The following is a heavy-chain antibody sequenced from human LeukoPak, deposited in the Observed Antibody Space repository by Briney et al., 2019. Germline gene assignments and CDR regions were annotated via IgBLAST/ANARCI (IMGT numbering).Heavy chain of an antibody. V-gene: IGHV1-18*01. CDR2: ISAYNGNT. CDR3: ASERRTGDLLGYYYYYMDV. CDR1: GYTFTSYG. D-gene: IGHD7-27*01. J-gene: IGHJ6*03. Sequence: ASVKVSCKASGYTFTSYGISWVRQAPGQGLEWMGWISAYNGNTNYAQKLQGRVTMTTDTSTSTAYMELRSLRSDDTAVYYCASERRTGDLLGYYYYYMDVWGKGTTVTVSS.